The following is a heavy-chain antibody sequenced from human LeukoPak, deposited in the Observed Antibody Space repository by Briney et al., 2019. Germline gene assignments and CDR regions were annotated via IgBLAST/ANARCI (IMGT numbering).Heavy chain of an antibody. CDR2: IWYDGSNK. Sequence: GGSLRLSCAASGFTFSSYGMHWVRQAPGKGLEWVAVIWYDGSNKYYADSVKGRFTISRDNSKNTLYLQMNSLRAEDTAVYYCARDPYCSSTSCYLYFDYWGQGTLVTVSS. D-gene: IGHD2-2*01. V-gene: IGHV3-33*01. J-gene: IGHJ4*02. CDR3: ARDPYCSSTSCYLYFDY. CDR1: GFTFSSYG.